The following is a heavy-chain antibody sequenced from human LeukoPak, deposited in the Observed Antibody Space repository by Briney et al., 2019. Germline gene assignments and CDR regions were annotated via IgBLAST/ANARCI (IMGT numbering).Heavy chain of an antibody. CDR3: ARRYGARGYFDY. CDR1: GYSFTSNW. CDR2: IYPGDSDT. J-gene: IGHJ4*02. D-gene: IGHD4/OR15-4a*01. Sequence: GESLKISCKGSGYSFTSNWIAWVRQMPGKGLEWMGIIYPGDSDTKYSPSFQGQVTISADKSINTAYLQWGSLKASDTAMYYCARRYGARGYFDYWGQGTLVTVSS. V-gene: IGHV5-51*01.